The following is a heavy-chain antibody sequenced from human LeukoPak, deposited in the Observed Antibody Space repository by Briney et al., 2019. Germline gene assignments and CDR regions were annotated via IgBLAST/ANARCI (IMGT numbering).Heavy chain of an antibody. V-gene: IGHV1-69*01. CDR3: ARPSITMIVVARTHDAFDI. CDR2: IIPIFGTA. Sequence: GSSVKVARKASGGTFTSYAISWVRQAPGQGLEWMGGIIPIFGTANYAQKFQGIVTITADESTSTAYMELSSLRSEDTAVYYCARPSITMIVVARTHDAFDIWGQGTMVTVSS. D-gene: IGHD3-22*01. J-gene: IGHJ3*02. CDR1: GGTFTSYA.